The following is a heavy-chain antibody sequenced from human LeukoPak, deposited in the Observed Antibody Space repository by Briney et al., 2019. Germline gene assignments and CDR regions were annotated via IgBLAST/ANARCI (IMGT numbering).Heavy chain of an antibody. J-gene: IGHJ5*02. CDR1: GYTFTSYD. CDR3: ARRRAVGATHNWFDP. D-gene: IGHD1-26*01. Sequence: ASVKVSCKASGYTFTSYDINWVRQATGQGLEWMGWMNPNSGNTGYAQKFQGRVTMTRNTSISTAHMELSSLRSEDTAVYYCARRRAVGATHNWFDPWGQGTLVTVSS. V-gene: IGHV1-8*01. CDR2: MNPNSGNT.